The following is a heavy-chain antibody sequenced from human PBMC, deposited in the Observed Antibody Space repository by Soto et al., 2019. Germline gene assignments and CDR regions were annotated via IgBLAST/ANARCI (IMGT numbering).Heavy chain of an antibody. D-gene: IGHD3-10*01. Sequence: QVQLQESGPGLVKPSETLSLTCTVSGGSISSYYWSWIRQPPGKGLEWIGYIYYSGSTNYNPSLXGXLXIXXAPSRTQFSLQLSSVTAADTAVYYCARRRGDAFDSWGQGTMVTVSS. CDR1: GGSISSYY. CDR2: IYYSGST. J-gene: IGHJ3*02. V-gene: IGHV4-59*01. CDR3: ARRRGDAFDS.